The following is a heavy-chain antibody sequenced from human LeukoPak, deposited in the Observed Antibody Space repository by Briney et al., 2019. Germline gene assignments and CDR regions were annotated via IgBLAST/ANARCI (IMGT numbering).Heavy chain of an antibody. Sequence: GASVKVSCKASGGTFSSYAISWVRQAPGQGREWVGRIIPILGIANYAQKFQGRVTITADKSTSTAYMELSSLRSEDTAVYYCARSSYGSGVHEVGSDYWGQGTLVTVSS. CDR3: ARSSYGSGVHEVGSDY. CDR1: GGTFSSYA. V-gene: IGHV1-69*04. J-gene: IGHJ4*02. D-gene: IGHD3-10*01. CDR2: IIPILGIA.